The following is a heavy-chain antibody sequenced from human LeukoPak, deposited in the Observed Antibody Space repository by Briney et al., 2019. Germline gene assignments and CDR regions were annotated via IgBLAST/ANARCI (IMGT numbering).Heavy chain of an antibody. CDR2: IYYSGST. CDR1: GGSISSYY. D-gene: IGHD6-25*01. Sequence: SETLSLTCTVSGGSISSYYWSWIRQPPGKGLEWIGYIYYSGSTNYNPSLKSRVTISVDTSKNQFSLKLSSVTAVDTAVYYCARHSPGSYGMDVWGQGTTVTVSS. J-gene: IGHJ6*02. CDR3: ARHSPGSYGMDV. V-gene: IGHV4-59*08.